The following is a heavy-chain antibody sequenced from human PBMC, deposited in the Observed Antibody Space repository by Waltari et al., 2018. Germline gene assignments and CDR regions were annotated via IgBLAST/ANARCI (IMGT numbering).Heavy chain of an antibody. CDR1: GFSLGRYS. V-gene: IGHV3-48*04. CDR3: ARDPNRGLPDAFDI. D-gene: IGHD3-10*01. CDR2: ISSSSSTI. Sequence: EVQLVESGGGLVQPGGSLGLSGAASGFSLGRYSMNWVRQAPGKGLEWVSYISSSSSTIYYADSVKGRFTISRDNAKNSLYLQMNSLRAEDTAVYYCARDPNRGLPDAFDIWGQGTMVTVSS. J-gene: IGHJ3*02.